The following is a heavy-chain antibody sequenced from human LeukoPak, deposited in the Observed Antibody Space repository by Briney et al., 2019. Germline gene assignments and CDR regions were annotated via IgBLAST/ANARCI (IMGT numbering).Heavy chain of an antibody. CDR2: IYYSGGT. D-gene: IGHD3-3*01. V-gene: IGHV4-59*12. CDR1: GGSISSYY. Sequence: SETLSLTCTVSGGSISSYYWSWIRQPPGKGLEWIGYIYYSGGTNYNPSLKSRVTISVDTSKNQFSLKLSSVTAADTAVYYCARGLEWLRWFDPWGQGTLVTVSS. J-gene: IGHJ5*02. CDR3: ARGLEWLRWFDP.